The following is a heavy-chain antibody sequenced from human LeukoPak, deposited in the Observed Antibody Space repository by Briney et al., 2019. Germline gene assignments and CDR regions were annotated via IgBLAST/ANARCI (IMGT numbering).Heavy chain of an antibody. V-gene: IGHV4-34*01. Sequence: SETLSLTCAVYGGSFSGYYWSWIRQPPGKGLEWIGEINHSGSTNYNPSLKSRVTISVDTSKNQFSLKLSSVTAADTAVYYCARDTGISGDAFDIWGQGTMVTVSS. CDR1: GGSFSGYY. CDR3: ARDTGISGDAFDI. D-gene: IGHD1-14*01. J-gene: IGHJ3*02. CDR2: INHSGST.